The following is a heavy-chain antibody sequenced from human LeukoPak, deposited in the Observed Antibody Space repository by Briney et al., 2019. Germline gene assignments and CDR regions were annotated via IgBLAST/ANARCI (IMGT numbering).Heavy chain of an antibody. J-gene: IGHJ3*02. CDR1: GGTFSSYA. CDR2: INVILDTA. Sequence: GSSVKVSFKASGGTFSSYAISWVRQAPGQGLEWMGRINVILDTANYAQEFQGRVTIIADISTSTSYMELSSLRSEDTAVYYCARDQGIGDASDIWGQGTMVTVSS. CDR3: ARDQGIGDASDI. V-gene: IGHV1-69*04.